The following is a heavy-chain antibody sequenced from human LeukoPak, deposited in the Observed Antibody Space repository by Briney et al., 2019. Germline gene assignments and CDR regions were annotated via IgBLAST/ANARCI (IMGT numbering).Heavy chain of an antibody. J-gene: IGHJ5*02. D-gene: IGHD6-6*01. CDR2: IYHSGST. CDR3: VRTSIAALNWFDP. V-gene: IGHV4-4*02. CDR1: GGSISSSNW. Sequence: SETLSLTCAVSGGSISSSNWWSWVRQPPGKGLEWIGEIYHSGSTNYNPSLKSRVTISVDKSKNQFSLKLSSVTAADTAVYYCVRTSIAALNWFDPWGQGTLVTVSS.